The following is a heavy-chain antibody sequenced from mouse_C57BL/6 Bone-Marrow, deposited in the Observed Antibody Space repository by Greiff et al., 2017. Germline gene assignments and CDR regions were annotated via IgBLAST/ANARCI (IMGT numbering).Heavy chain of an antibody. J-gene: IGHJ1*03. CDR2: IYPGSGNT. CDR3: ASPSYYSNWYFDV. V-gene: IGHV1-66*01. D-gene: IGHD2-5*01. Sequence: VQLVESGPELVKPGASVKISCKASGYSFTSYYIHWVKQRPGQGLEWIGWIYPGSGNTKYNEKFKGKATLTADTSSSTAYMQLSSLTSEDSAVYYCASPSYYSNWYFDVWGTGTTGTVSS. CDR1: GYSFTSYY.